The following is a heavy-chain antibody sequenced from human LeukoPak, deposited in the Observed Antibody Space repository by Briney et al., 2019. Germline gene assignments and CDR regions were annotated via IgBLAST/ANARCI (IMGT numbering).Heavy chain of an antibody. CDR3: ARVAAAADTVWFDP. CDR1: GGTFSSYA. D-gene: IGHD6-13*01. Sequence: GASVKVSCKASGGTFSSYAISWVRQAPGQGLEWMGGIIPIFGTANYAQKFQGRVTITADESTSTAYMELSSLRSEDTAVYYCARVAAAADTVWFDPWGQGTLVTVSS. V-gene: IGHV1-69*13. J-gene: IGHJ5*02. CDR2: IIPIFGTA.